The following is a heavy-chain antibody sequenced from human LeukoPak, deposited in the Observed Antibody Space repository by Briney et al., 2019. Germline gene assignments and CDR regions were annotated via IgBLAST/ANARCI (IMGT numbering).Heavy chain of an antibody. CDR1: GDSISSGGYY. D-gene: IGHD6-19*01. J-gene: IGHJ4*02. Sequence: SETLSLTCTVSGDSISSGGYYWSWIRQHPGKGLEWIGYIYYSGSTYYNPSLKSRVTISVDTSKNQFSLKLSSVTAADTAVYYCARTDIAVAGTIYYWGQGTLVTVSS. CDR2: IYYSGST. CDR3: ARTDIAVAGTIYY. V-gene: IGHV4-31*03.